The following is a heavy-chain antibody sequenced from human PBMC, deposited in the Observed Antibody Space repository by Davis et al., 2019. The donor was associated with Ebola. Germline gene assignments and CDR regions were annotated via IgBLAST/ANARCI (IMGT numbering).Heavy chain of an antibody. D-gene: IGHD5-18*01. V-gene: IGHV3-43*02. CDR3: AKTRGYRLYYFEY. Sequence: GGSLRLSCAASGFTFDDHAMSWVRQAPGKALEWVSLISGNGYGTEYGDSVKGRLTISRDNSKNFLYLQVNDLRPEDTALYFCAKTRGYRLYYFEYWGQGTLVTVSS. CDR2: ISGNGYGT. CDR1: GFTFDDHA. J-gene: IGHJ4*02.